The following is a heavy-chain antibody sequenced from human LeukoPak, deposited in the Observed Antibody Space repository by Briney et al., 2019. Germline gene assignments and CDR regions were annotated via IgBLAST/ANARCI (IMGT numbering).Heavy chain of an antibody. CDR3: ARALGGYYYAKLYYFDY. V-gene: IGHV4-39*07. CDR1: GGSISSRGYY. D-gene: IGHD3-22*01. J-gene: IGHJ4*02. CDR2: IYYSGST. Sequence: TSETLSLTCTVSGGSISSRGYYWGWIRQPPGKGLEWIGSIYYSGSTYYNPSLKSRVTISVDTSKNQFSLKLSSVTAADTAVYYCARALGGYYYAKLYYFDYWGQGTLVTVSS.